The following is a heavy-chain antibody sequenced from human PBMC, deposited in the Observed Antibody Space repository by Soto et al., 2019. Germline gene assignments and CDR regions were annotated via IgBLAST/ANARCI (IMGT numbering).Heavy chain of an antibody. CDR2: IWYDGSNK. CDR1: GFTFSSYG. D-gene: IGHD6-19*01. V-gene: IGHV3-33*01. J-gene: IGHJ6*02. CDR3: ARDFPPSGYSSGWYPPDYYYYGMDV. Sequence: SLRLSCAASGFTFSSYGMHWVRQAPGKGLEWVAVIWYDGSNKYYADSVKGRFTISRDNSKNTLYLQMNSLRAEDTAVYYCARDFPPSGYSSGWYPPDYYYYGMDVWGQGTTVNVYS.